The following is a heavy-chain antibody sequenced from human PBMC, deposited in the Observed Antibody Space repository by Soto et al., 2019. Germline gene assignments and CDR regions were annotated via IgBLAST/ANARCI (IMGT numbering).Heavy chain of an antibody. CDR2: ISAYNGNT. CDR1: GYTFTSYG. CDR3: AREKAGYDILTGYSSYYYYGMDV. V-gene: IGHV1-18*04. J-gene: IGHJ6*02. Sequence: GASVKVSCKASGYTFTSYGISWVRQAPGQGLEWMGWISAYNGNTNYAQKLQGRVTMTTDTSTSTAYMELRSLRSDDTAVYYCAREKAGYDILTGYSSYYYYGMDVWGQGTTVTV. D-gene: IGHD3-9*01.